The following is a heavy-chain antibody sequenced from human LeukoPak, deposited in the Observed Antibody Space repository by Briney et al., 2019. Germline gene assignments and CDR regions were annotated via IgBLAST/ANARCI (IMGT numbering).Heavy chain of an antibody. J-gene: IGHJ4*02. CDR3: ARDERRPFDY. V-gene: IGHV1-69*06. CDR1: GGTFSSYA. CDR2: IIPIFGTA. D-gene: IGHD1-1*01. Sequence: GASVKVSCKASGGTFSSYAISWVRQAPGQGLEWMGRIIPIFGTANCAQKFQGRVTITADKSTSTAYMEPSSLRSEDTAVYYCARDERRPFDYWGQGTLVTVSS.